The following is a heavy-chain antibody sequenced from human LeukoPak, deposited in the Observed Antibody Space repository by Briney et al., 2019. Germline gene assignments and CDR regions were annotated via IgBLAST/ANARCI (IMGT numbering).Heavy chain of an antibody. CDR1: GFTFSSYG. V-gene: IGHV3-30*03. J-gene: IGHJ5*02. Sequence: PGGSLRLSCAASGFTFSSYGMHWVRQAPGKGLEWVAVISYDGSNKYYADSVKGRFTISRDNSKNTLYLQMNSLRAEDTAVYYCARDSYDSSGYYLGWFDPWGQGTLVTVSS. CDR3: ARDSYDSSGYYLGWFDP. CDR2: ISYDGSNK. D-gene: IGHD3-22*01.